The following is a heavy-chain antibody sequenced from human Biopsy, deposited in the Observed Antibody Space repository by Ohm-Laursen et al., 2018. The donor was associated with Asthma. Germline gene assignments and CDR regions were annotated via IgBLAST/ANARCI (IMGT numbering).Heavy chain of an antibody. CDR1: GLTVSRDH. Sequence: SLRLSCAASGLTVSRDHMFWVRQAPGKGLEWVSVIYSGGTSHTADSVRGRLTISRDFSKNTLHLQMHSLRVEDTAVYYCARGDSSGWSHYYFDYWGRGTLVTVSS. V-gene: IGHV3-53*01. D-gene: IGHD6-19*01. J-gene: IGHJ4*02. CDR2: IYSGGTS. CDR3: ARGDSSGWSHYYFDY.